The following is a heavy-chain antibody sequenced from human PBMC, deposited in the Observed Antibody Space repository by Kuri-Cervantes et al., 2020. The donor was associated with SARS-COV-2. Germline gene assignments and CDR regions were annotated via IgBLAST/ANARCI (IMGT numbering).Heavy chain of an antibody. D-gene: IGHD1-26*01. V-gene: IGHV1-3*01. CDR3: ARDGQSGASGY. Sequence: ASVKVSCKASGYTFTSYAMHWVRQAPGQRLEWMGWINAGNGNTKYSQKFQGRVTITRDTSASTAYMELSSLRSEDTAAYYCARDGQSGASGYWGQGTLVTVSS. J-gene: IGHJ4*02. CDR1: GYTFTSYA. CDR2: INAGNGNT.